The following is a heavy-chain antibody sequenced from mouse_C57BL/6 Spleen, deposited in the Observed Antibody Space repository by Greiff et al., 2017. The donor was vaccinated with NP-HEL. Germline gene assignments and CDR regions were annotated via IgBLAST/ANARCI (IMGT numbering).Heavy chain of an antibody. CDR1: GFSFTSYG. V-gene: IGHV2-3*01. CDR3: AKGGSSFDY. Sequence: VKLVESGPGLVAPSQSLSITCTVSGFSFTSYGVSWVRQPPGKDLEWLRVIWGDGSTNYHSALISRLSISKDNSKSQVFLKLNSLQTDDTATYYCAKGGSSFDYWGQGTTLTVSS. J-gene: IGHJ2*01. D-gene: IGHD1-1*01. CDR2: IWGDGST.